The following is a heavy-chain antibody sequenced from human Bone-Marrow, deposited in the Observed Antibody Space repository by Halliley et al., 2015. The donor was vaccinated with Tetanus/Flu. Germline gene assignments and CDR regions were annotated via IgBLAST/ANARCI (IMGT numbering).Heavy chain of an antibody. Sequence: LEWFGGIYSSGTVYYNPSPKSRFPISVDTSKNQLSLKLTSVIAADTSVYYCARQGAQAGIGNWGQGTLVTVSS. D-gene: IGHD6-25*01. CDR3: ARQGAQAGIGN. V-gene: IGHV4-39*01. J-gene: IGHJ4*02. CDR2: IYSSGTV.